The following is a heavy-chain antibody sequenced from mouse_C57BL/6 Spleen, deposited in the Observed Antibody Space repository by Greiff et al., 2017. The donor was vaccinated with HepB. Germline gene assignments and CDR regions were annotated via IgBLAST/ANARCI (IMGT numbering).Heavy chain of an antibody. CDR3: ARSRDYFYFDY. V-gene: IGHV1-54*01. J-gene: IGHJ2*01. D-gene: IGHD1-1*01. CDR2: INPGSGGT. CDR1: GYAFTNYL. Sequence: MQLQQSGAELVRPGTSVKVSCKASGYAFTNYLIEWVKQRPGQGLEWIGVINPGSGGTNYNEKFKGKATLTADKSSSTAYMQLSSLTSEDSAVYFCARSRDYFYFDYWGQGTTLTVSS.